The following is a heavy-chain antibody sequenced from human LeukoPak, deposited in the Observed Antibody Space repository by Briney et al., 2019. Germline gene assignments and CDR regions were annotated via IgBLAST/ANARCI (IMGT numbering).Heavy chain of an antibody. CDR1: GFTFSSYG. Sequence: GGSLRLSCAASGFTFSSYGMHWVRQAPGKGLEWVGVISYDGSNKYYGDSVKGRFTISRDNSKNTLYLQMNSLRAEDTAVYYCAKRMGPSIAAADLDYWGQGTLVTVSS. CDR2: ISYDGSNK. V-gene: IGHV3-30*18. J-gene: IGHJ4*02. CDR3: AKRMGPSIAAADLDY. D-gene: IGHD6-13*01.